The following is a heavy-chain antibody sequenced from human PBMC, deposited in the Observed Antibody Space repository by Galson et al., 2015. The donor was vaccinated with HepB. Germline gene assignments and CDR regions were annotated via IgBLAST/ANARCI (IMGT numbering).Heavy chain of an antibody. CDR3: ARPLGDYARGGLHI. J-gene: IGHJ3*02. Sequence: SLRLSCAASGFSFSAYGMHWARQAPGKGLEWVAVIYYDGNYKYYADSVKGRFTISRDNSKNTLYLQMNSLRAEDTAVYYCARPLGDYARGGLHIWGQGTMVTVSS. CDR1: GFSFSAYG. CDR2: IYYDGNYK. D-gene: IGHD4-17*01. V-gene: IGHV3-30*03.